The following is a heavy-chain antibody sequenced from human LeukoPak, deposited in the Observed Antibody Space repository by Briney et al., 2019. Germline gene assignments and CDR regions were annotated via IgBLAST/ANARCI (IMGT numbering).Heavy chain of an antibody. Sequence: GGSLRLSCAVSGFTFISYWVCWVRQAPGRGLVWVSRISSDGSNTAYADSVKGRFTISRDNAKNTMYLQMSSLRAEDTAVYYCAKMGDGGAWYDSWGQGTLVIVSS. CDR3: AKMGDGGAWYDS. V-gene: IGHV3-74*01. D-gene: IGHD5-24*01. CDR2: ISSDGSNT. CDR1: GFTFISYW. J-gene: IGHJ5*01.